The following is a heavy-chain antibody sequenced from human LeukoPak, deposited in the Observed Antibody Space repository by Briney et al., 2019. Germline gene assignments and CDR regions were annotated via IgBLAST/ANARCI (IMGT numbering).Heavy chain of an antibody. J-gene: IGHJ4*02. CDR2: ISYDGSNK. CDR3: ARELDCSGGSCSFFDY. CDR1: GFTFSSYA. V-gene: IGHV3-30*04. Sequence: GGSLRLSCAASGFTFSSYAMHWVRQAPGKGLEWVAVISYDGSNKYYADSVKGRFTISRDNSKNTLYLQMYSLRAEDTAVYYCARELDCSGGSCSFFDYWGQGTLVTVSS. D-gene: IGHD2-15*01.